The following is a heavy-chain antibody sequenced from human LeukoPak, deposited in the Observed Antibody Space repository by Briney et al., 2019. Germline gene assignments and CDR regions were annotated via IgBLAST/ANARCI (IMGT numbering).Heavy chain of an antibody. CDR3: AKESHVLLWFGEFGY. CDR2: ISYDGSNK. D-gene: IGHD3-10*01. Sequence: GGSLRLSCAASGFTFSSYGMHWVRQAPGKGLEWVAVISYDGSNKYYADSVKGRFTISRDNSKNTLYLQINSLRAEDTAVYYCAKESHVLLWFGEFGYWGQGTLVTVSS. J-gene: IGHJ4*02. V-gene: IGHV3-30*18. CDR1: GFTFSSYG.